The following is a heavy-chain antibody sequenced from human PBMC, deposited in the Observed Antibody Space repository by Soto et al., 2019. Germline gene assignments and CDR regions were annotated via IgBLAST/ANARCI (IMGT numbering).Heavy chain of an antibody. CDR1: GGFLSNTFYY. J-gene: IGHJ4*02. CDR2: IYYSGST. V-gene: IGHV4-39*01. CDR3: ARLPVVPAATPRWFLDS. Sequence: NPSETLSLTCTVSGGFLSNTFYYWGWIRQPPGKGLEWIGSIYYSGSTYYNTSLWSRVTISVDKASNQFSLKLNSVTAADTAVYYCARLPVVPAATPRWFLDSWGQGTLVTVSS. D-gene: IGHD2-2*01.